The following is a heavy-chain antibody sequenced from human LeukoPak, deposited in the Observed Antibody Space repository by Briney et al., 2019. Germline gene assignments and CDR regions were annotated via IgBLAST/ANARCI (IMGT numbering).Heavy chain of an antibody. V-gene: IGHV4-59*10. CDR1: GGSFSGYY. CDR3: AREDYYDSSGYYPLGY. J-gene: IGHJ4*02. Sequence: SETLSLTCAVYGGSFSGYYWTWIRQPAGRGLEWIGRIYTSGSTNYNPSLKSRVTMSIDTSKNQFSLKLSSVTAADTAVYYCAREDYYDSSGYYPLGYWGQGTLVTVSS. CDR2: IYTSGST. D-gene: IGHD3-22*01.